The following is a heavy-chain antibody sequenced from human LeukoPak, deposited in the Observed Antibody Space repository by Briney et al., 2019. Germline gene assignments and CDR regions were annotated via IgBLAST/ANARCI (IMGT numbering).Heavy chain of an antibody. CDR1: GGTFSSYA. J-gene: IGHJ3*02. V-gene: IGHV1-69*05. CDR3: ASDRLRGVRAFDI. D-gene: IGHD3-10*01. CDR2: IIPIFGTA. Sequence: SVKVSCKASGGTFSSYAISWVRQAPGQGLGWMGRIIPIFGTANYAQKFQGRVTITTDGSTSTAYMELSSLRSEDTAVYYCASDRLRGVRAFDIWGQGTMVTVSS.